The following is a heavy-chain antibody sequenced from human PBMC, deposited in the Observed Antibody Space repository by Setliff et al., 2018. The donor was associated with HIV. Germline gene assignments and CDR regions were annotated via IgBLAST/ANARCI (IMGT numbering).Heavy chain of an antibody. CDR3: ARETRPGLTRSGFDYWGSWGEQWTNTRLDY. D-gene: IGHD7-27*01. CDR1: GFTFSGYW. Sequence: GSLRLSCAASGFTFSGYWMHWVRQAPGKGLVWVSRINSDGRSTTYADSVKGRFTISRDNSKNTRFLQMNSLRVEETAIYYCARETRPGLTRSGFDYWGSWGEQWTNTRLDYWGQGTLVTVSS. J-gene: IGHJ4*02. V-gene: IGHV3-74*01. CDR2: INSDGRST.